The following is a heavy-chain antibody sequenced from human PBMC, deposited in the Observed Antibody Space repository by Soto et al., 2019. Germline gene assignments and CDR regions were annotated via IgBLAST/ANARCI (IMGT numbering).Heavy chain of an antibody. J-gene: IGHJ5*02. V-gene: IGHV1-8*01. CDR3: ALRPGGYCSSTSCYGMDWFDP. CDR1: GYTFTSYD. D-gene: IGHD2-2*01. CDR2: MNPNSGNT. Sequence: ASVKVSFKASGYTFTSYDINWVRQATGQGLEWMGWMNPNSGNTGYAQKFQGRVTMTRNTSISTAYMELSSLRSEDTAVYYCALRPGGYCSSTSCYGMDWFDPWGQGTLVTVSS.